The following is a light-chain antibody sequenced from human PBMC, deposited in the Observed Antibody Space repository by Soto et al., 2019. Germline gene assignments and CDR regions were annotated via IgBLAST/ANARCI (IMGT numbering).Light chain of an antibody. V-gene: IGKV3-20*01. CDR2: GAS. Sequence: DMVLTHCPGTLSLSPGEAATLSCRASQSVSSNSLAWHQQKPGQAPRLLIYGASIRANGIPDRFSGSGSGTDFTLAISGLEPEPFAAYYCQQYGASPRTFGQGTKVDIK. J-gene: IGKJ1*01. CDR1: QSVSSNS. CDR3: QQYGASPRT.